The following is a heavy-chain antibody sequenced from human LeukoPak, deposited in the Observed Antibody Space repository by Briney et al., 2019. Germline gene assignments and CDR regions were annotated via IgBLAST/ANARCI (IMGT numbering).Heavy chain of an antibody. CDR2: INSDGSSA. D-gene: IGHD5-18*01. Sequence: PGGSLRLSCAASGFTVSSYWMHWVRQAPGKGLVWVSRINSDGSSASYADSVKGRFPISRDNAKNTLYLQMNSLRAEDTAVYYCARVYVDTAMVYYFDYWGQGTLVTVSS. V-gene: IGHV3-74*01. CDR3: ARVYVDTAMVYYFDY. CDR1: GFTVSSYW. J-gene: IGHJ4*02.